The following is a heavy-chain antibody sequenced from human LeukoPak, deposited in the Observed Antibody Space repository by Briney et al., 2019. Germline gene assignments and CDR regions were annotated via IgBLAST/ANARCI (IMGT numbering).Heavy chain of an antibody. D-gene: IGHD6-13*01. J-gene: IGHJ1*01. Sequence: SETLSLTCTVSGGSISSYYWSWIRQPAGKGLEWIGRIYTSGSTNYNPSLKSRVTMSVDTSKNQFSLKLSSVTAADTAVYYCAGGGSSWSAEYFQHWGQGTLVTVSS. V-gene: IGHV4-4*07. CDR1: GGSISSYY. CDR3: AGGGSSWSAEYFQH. CDR2: IYTSGST.